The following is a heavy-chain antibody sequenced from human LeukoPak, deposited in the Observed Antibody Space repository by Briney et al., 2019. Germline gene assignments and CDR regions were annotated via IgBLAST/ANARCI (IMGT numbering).Heavy chain of an antibody. CDR1: GYTFTSYY. D-gene: IGHD1-26*01. CDR3: ARAHSGSYYDYYYYYMDV. CDR2: INPSGGST. Sequence: ASVKVSCKASGYTFTSYYMHWVRQAPGQGLEWMGIINPSGGSTSYAQKFQGRVTMTRDTSTSTVYMELSSLRPEDTAVYYCARAHSGSYYDYYYYYMDVWGKGTTVTISS. V-gene: IGHV1-46*01. J-gene: IGHJ6*03.